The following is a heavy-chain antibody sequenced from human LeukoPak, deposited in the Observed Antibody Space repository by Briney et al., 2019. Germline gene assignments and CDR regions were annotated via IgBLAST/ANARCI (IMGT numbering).Heavy chain of an antibody. V-gene: IGHV4-39*07. CDR3: ARRYGGWFDP. CDR2: IYYSGST. J-gene: IGHJ5*02. D-gene: IGHD3-10*01. CDR1: GGSISSSSYY. Sequence: ASETLSLTCTVSGGSISSSSYYWGWIRQPPVKGLGWIGSIYYSGSTYYNPSLKSRVTISVDTSKNQFSLKLSSVTAADTAVYYCARRYGGWFDPWGQGTLVTVSS.